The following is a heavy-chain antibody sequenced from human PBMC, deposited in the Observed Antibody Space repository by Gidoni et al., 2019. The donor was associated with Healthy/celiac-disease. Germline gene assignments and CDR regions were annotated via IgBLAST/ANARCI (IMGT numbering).Heavy chain of an antibody. D-gene: IGHD3-10*01. CDR3: ARLVRGAGTFDY. CDR1: GGSISSSSYY. Sequence: QPQLQESGPGLVKPSETLSLTCPVSGGSISSSSYYWGWIRQPPGKVLEWIGSIYYSGSTYYNPSLKSRVTISVDTSKNQFSLKLSSVTAADTAVYYCARLVRGAGTFDYWGQGTLVTVSS. CDR2: IYYSGST. J-gene: IGHJ4*02. V-gene: IGHV4-39*01.